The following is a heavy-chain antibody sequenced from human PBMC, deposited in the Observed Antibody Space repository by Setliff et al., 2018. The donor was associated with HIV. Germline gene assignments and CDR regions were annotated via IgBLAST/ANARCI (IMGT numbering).Heavy chain of an antibody. J-gene: IGHJ5*02. CDR3: AKQTVSSSWSNWFDP. D-gene: IGHD6-13*01. V-gene: IGHV3-30*02. CDR2: IRYDGSQK. Sequence: GGSLRLSCAASVFTFNNYGMNWVRQAPGKGLEWVALIRYDGSQKYYVDSVKGRFTISRDNSKNTLYLQMNSLRAEDTAVYYCAKQTVSSSWSNWFDPWGQGTLVTVSS. CDR1: VFTFNNYG.